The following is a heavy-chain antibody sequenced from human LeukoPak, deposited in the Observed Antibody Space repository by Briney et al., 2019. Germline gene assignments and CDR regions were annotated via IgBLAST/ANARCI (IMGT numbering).Heavy chain of an antibody. CDR3: AKPRPSYSSSWYDH. CDR2: ISGSGGST. D-gene: IGHD6-13*01. V-gene: IGHV3-23*01. Sequence: PGGSLRLSCAGSGFTFTSYAMSWVRQAPGKGLEWVSAISGSGGSTYYADSVKGRFTISRDNSKNTLYLQMNSLRAEDTAVYYCAKPRPSYSSSWYDHWGQGTLVTVSS. J-gene: IGHJ5*02. CDR1: GFTFTSYA.